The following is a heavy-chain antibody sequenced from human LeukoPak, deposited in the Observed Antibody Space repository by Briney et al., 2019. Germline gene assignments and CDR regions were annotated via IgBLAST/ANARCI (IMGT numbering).Heavy chain of an antibody. V-gene: IGHV4-61*02. CDR2: TYTDGTT. Sequence: SETLSLTCTVSGDPISRGSYYWSWIRQPAGKGLEWIGRTYTDGTTNYKPSGVAGATTYNPSLKSRVTMSVDTSKNQFSLNLRSVTAADTAVYYCARDWGPWRNWFDPWGQGTLVTVSS. CDR3: ARDWGPWRNWFDP. CDR1: GDPISRGSYY. J-gene: IGHJ5*02. D-gene: IGHD3-16*01.